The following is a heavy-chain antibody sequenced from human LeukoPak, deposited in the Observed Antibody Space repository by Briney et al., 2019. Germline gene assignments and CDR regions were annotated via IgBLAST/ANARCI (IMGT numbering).Heavy chain of an antibody. CDR3: AREAYYDSSGYYAFDI. CDR1: GYTFTSYG. D-gene: IGHD3-22*01. Sequence: ASVTVSCKASGYTFTSYGISWVRQAPGQGLEWMGWISAYNGNTNYAQKLQGRVTMTTDTSTSTAYMELRSLRSDDTAVYYCAREAYYDSSGYYAFDIWGQGTMVTVSS. J-gene: IGHJ3*02. V-gene: IGHV1-18*01. CDR2: ISAYNGNT.